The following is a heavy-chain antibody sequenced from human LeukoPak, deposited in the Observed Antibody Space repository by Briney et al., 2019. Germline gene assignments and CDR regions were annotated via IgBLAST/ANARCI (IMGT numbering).Heavy chain of an antibody. D-gene: IGHD2-2*01. V-gene: IGHV4-61*02. CDR2: IYTSGST. CDR3: ASTRGDCSSTSCYFDY. CDR1: GGSISSSSYY. J-gene: IGHJ4*02. Sequence: SETLSLTCTVSGGSISSSSYYWSWIRQPAGKGLEWIGRIYTSGSTDYNPSLKSRVTMSVDTSKNQFSLKLSSVTAADTAVYYCASTRGDCSSTSCYFDYWGQGTLVTVSS.